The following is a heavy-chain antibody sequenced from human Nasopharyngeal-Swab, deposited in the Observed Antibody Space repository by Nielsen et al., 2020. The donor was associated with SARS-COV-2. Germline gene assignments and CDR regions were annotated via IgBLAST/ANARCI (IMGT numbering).Heavy chain of an antibody. Sequence: SETLSLTCTVSGASISSSINYWGWIRQSPQKGLEWIGTVSYSGTANYNPSLNSPVTISVDTSKNQFSLKLIPATAADTAVYYCARDESGDYLGLPFDYWGQGTLVTVSS. J-gene: IGHJ4*02. CDR3: ARDESGDYLGLPFDY. CDR1: GASISSSINY. CDR2: VSYSGTA. D-gene: IGHD4-17*01. V-gene: IGHV4-39*07.